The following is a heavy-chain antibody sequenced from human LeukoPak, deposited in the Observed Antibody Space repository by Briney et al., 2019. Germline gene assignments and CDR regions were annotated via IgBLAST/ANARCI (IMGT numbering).Heavy chain of an antibody. D-gene: IGHD5-24*01. CDR2: ISSSSSYI. Sequence: GGSLRLSCAASGFTLSGYGMNWVRQAPGKGLEWVSSISSSSSYIYYADSVKGRFTISRDNAKNSLSLQMNSLRADDTAVYYCATESVELATIPLGYWGQGTLVTVSS. CDR3: ATESVELATIPLGY. V-gene: IGHV3-21*01. CDR1: GFTLSGYG. J-gene: IGHJ4*02.